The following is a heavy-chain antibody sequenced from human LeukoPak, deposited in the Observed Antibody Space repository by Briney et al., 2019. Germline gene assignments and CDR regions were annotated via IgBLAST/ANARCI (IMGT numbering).Heavy chain of an antibody. CDR2: IRYDGSNK. V-gene: IGHV3-30*02. Sequence: SGGSLRLSCAASGFTFSSYGMHWVRQAPGKGLEWVAFIRYDGSNKYYADSVKGRFTISRDNSKNTLYLQMNSLRAEDTAVYYCAKDPSSNWYNWFDPWGQGTLVTVSS. CDR3: AKDPSSNWYNWFDP. D-gene: IGHD6-13*01. CDR1: GFTFSSYG. J-gene: IGHJ5*02.